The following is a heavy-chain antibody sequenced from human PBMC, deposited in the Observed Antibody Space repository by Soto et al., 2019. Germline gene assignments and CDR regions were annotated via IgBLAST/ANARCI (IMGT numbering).Heavy chain of an antibody. CDR2: IKQSRSDI. J-gene: IGHJ4*02. V-gene: IGHV3-7*01. D-gene: IGHD2-15*01. CDR1: GFTFSSYW. CDR3: ARVRPDIVVVVAATPEYYFDY. Sequence: PGGSLRLSCAASGFTFSSYWMSWVRQAPGKGLEWVAYIKQSRSDIYYVDSVKGRFTISRDNAKNSLYLQMNSLRAEDTAVYYCARVRPDIVVVVAATPEYYFDYWGQGTLVTVSS.